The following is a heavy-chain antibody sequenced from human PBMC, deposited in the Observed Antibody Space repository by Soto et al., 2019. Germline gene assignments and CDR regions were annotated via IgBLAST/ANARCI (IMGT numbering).Heavy chain of an antibody. CDR3: ERDARIVGANFFDY. D-gene: IGHD1-26*01. V-gene: IGHV4-4*02. CDR1: GGPISSSNW. J-gene: IGHJ4*02. Sequence: SETLSLTCAVSGGPISSSNWWRCVRQPPGKGLEWIGEIYHSGSTNYNPSLKSRVTISVDKTKNQFSLKLSSVTAADTAVYYCERDARIVGANFFDYWGQGTLVTVSS. CDR2: IYHSGST.